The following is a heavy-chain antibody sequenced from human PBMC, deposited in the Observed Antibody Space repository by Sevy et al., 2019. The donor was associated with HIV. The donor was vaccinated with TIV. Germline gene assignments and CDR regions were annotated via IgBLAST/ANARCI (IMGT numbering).Heavy chain of an antibody. CDR2: ISRSSSTI. CDR1: GFTFSSYN. V-gene: IGHV3-48*02. J-gene: IGHJ6*02. D-gene: IGHD5-12*01. CDR3: ARDGSGRWLQLSYGMDV. Sequence: GGSLRLSCAASGFTFSSYNMNWVRQAPGKGLEWVSYISRSSSTIYYADSVKGRFTISRDNAKNSLYLQMNSLRDEDTAVYYCARDGSGRWLQLSYGMDVWGQGTTVTVSS.